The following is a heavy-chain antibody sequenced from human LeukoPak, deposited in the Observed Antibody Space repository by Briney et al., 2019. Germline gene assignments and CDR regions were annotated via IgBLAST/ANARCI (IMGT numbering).Heavy chain of an antibody. V-gene: IGHV3-11*01. D-gene: IGHD6-6*01. CDR3: ARERAIASLRPYYFDY. CDR1: GFTFSDYY. J-gene: IGHJ4*02. Sequence: PGGSLRLSCAASGFTFSDYYMSWIRQAPGKGLEWISYISSSGSTIYYADSVKGRFTISRDNARNPLYLQMNSLRAEDTAVYYCARERAIASLRPYYFDYWGQGTLVTVSS. CDR2: ISSSGSTI.